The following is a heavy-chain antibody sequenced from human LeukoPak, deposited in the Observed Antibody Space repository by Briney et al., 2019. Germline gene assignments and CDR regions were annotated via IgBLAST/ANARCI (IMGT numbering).Heavy chain of an antibody. D-gene: IGHD5-24*01. J-gene: IGHJ4*02. CDR1: GFTFSTYW. CDR3: AKRVATIDDY. Sequence: GGSLRLSCAASGFTFSTYWMTWVRQAPGKGLEWVSAISGSGGSTYYADSVKGRFTISRDNSKNTLYLQMNSLRAEDTAVYYCAKRVATIDDYWGQGTLVTVSS. CDR2: ISGSGGST. V-gene: IGHV3-23*01.